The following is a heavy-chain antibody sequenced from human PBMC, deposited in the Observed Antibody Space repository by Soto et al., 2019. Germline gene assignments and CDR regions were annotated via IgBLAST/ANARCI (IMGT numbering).Heavy chain of an antibody. CDR2: IYSDGHT. J-gene: IGHJ4*02. Sequence: PGGSLRLSCAASGFTVSISYMTWVRQVPGKGLEWVSIIYSDGHTYYTDSVKGRFTISRDNSKNTLYLQMSSLRAEDTAVYYCARVRSPETARAHLNPFDYWGQGTLVTVSS. D-gene: IGHD5-18*01. CDR1: GFTVSISY. V-gene: IGHV3-66*01. CDR3: ARVRSPETARAHLNPFDY.